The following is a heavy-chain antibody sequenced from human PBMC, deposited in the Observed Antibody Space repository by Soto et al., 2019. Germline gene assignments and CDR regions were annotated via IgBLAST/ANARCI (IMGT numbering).Heavy chain of an antibody. V-gene: IGHV4-34*01. CDR1: GGSFSGYY. D-gene: IGHD3-3*01. Sequence: PSETLSLTCAVYGGSFSGYYWSWIRKPPGKGLEWIGEINHSGSTNYNPSLKSRVTISVDTSKNQFSLKLSSVTAADTAVYYCARGYYDFWSGYWAYYYYGMDVWGQGTTVTVSS. CDR2: INHSGST. CDR3: ARGYYDFWSGYWAYYYYGMDV. J-gene: IGHJ6*02.